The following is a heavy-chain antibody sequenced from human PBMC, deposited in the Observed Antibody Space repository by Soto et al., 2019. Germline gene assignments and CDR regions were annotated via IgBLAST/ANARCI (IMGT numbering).Heavy chain of an antibody. CDR3: ARDQLIGYSYGRRQEFDY. CDR1: GYTFTSYG. D-gene: IGHD5-18*01. V-gene: IGHV1-18*01. J-gene: IGHJ4*02. Sequence: GASVKVSCKASGYTFTSYGISWVRQAPGQGLEWMEWISAYNGNTNYAQKLQGRVTMTTDTSTSTAYMELRSLRSDDTAVYYCARDQLIGYSYGRRQEFDYWGQGTLVTVSS. CDR2: ISAYNGNT.